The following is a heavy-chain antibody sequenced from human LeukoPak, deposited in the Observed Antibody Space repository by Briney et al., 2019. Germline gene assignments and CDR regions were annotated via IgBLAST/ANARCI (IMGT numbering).Heavy chain of an antibody. J-gene: IGHJ4*02. CDR1: GYALSELS. Sequence: ASVKVSCKVSGYALSELSMHWGRQAPGKGLEWMGGFDPEDGETIYAQKFQGRVTITADKSTSTAYMELSSLRSEDTAVYYCARGGDTAMGGRYFDYWGQGTLVTVSS. CDR2: FDPEDGET. D-gene: IGHD5-18*01. CDR3: ARGGDTAMGGRYFDY. V-gene: IGHV1-24*01.